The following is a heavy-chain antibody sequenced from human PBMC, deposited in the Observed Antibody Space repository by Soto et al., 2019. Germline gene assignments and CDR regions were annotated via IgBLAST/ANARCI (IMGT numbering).Heavy chain of an antibody. Sequence: QVQLVQSGAEVKKPGSSVKVSCKASGGTFRSYAISWVRQAPGQGLEWMGGIIPIFGTANYAQKFQGRVTITADESTSTAYMELSSLRSEDTAVYYCARPSIAARPDYYYGMDVWGQGTTVTVSS. CDR1: GGTFRSYA. CDR2: IIPIFGTA. V-gene: IGHV1-69*12. D-gene: IGHD6-6*01. J-gene: IGHJ6*02. CDR3: ARPSIAARPDYYYGMDV.